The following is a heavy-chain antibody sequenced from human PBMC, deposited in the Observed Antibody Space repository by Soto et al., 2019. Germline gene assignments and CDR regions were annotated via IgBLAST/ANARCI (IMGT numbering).Heavy chain of an antibody. Sequence: ASVKVSCXXSGXTXXSXTXXXXXXAPGQGLEWMGRIIPFLGIANYAQKFQGRVTITADKSTSTAYMELSSLRSEDTAVYYCISSLRVVFDYWGQGTLVTVSS. CDR3: ISSLRVVFDY. CDR1: GXTXXSXT. V-gene: IGHV1-69*02. CDR2: IIPFLGIA. J-gene: IGHJ4*02.